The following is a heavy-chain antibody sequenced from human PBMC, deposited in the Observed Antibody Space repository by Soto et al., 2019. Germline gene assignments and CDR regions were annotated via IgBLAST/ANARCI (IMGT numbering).Heavy chain of an antibody. J-gene: IGHJ4*02. CDR2: ISYAGDYQ. V-gene: IGHV3-30*18. Sequence: QVQLVESGGGVVQPGRSLRLSCEASGYTFSSYGMHWVRQAPGKGLEWVAVISYAGDYQYYADSVKGRFTISRDNSKNTLYLQMNTLRPEDTAVYFCVKSRGGSSWYEGDSWGQGTLVTVSS. D-gene: IGHD6-13*01. CDR1: GYTFSSYG. CDR3: VKSRGGSSWYEGDS.